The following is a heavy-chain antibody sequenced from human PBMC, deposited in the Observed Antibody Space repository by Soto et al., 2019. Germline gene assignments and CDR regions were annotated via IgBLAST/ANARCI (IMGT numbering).Heavy chain of an antibody. CDR3: GRHLFSDV. V-gene: IGHV4-59*08. D-gene: IGHD2-21*01. Sequence: SETLSLTCSVSGDSISNYDWNWIRQPPGKGLEWIGYFSYTGTTSYNPSLKSRVTISADTSKNQFFLKLTSVTAADTAVYYCGRHLFSDVWGQGTTLTVSS. CDR2: FSYTGTT. CDR1: GDSISNYD. J-gene: IGHJ6*02.